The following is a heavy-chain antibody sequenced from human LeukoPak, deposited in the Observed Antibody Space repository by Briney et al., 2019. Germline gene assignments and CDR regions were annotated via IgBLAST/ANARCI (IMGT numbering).Heavy chain of an antibody. CDR1: GGTFSSDA. Sequence: GASVKVSCKASGGTFSSDAISWVRQAPGQGLEWVGVFIPIFRAANYARELQGRVTITANESASAVYMELSSLRSDDTAVYYCATVYSGSYYFDYWGQGTLVTVSS. CDR3: ATVYSGSYYFDY. CDR2: FIPIFRAA. D-gene: IGHD1-26*01. J-gene: IGHJ4*02. V-gene: IGHV1-69*13.